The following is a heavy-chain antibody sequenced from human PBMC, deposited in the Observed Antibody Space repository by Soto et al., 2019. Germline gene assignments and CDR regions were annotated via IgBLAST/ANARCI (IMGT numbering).Heavy chain of an antibody. Sequence: QVQLVESGGGVVQPGRSLRLSCAASGFSFSTYGMHWVRQAPGKGLEWLALIYFDGSNKYYADSVKGRFTISRDNSKNTLYLQMSSLRAEDTAVYYCARVWGTVTSDYWGQGTLVTVSS. V-gene: IGHV3-33*01. D-gene: IGHD4-17*01. J-gene: IGHJ4*02. CDR1: GFSFSTYG. CDR2: IYFDGSNK. CDR3: ARVWGTVTSDY.